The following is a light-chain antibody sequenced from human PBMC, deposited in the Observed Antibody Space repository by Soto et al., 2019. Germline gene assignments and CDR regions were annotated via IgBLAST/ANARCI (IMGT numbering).Light chain of an antibody. V-gene: IGLV2-14*03. J-gene: IGLJ2*01. CDR1: SSDVGGYNY. CDR3: SSYTSSSTVV. Sequence: QSVLTQPASVSGSHGQSIAISCTGTSSDVGGYNYVSWYQQHPGKAPKLIIYDVSNRPSGVSNRLSGSKSGNTASLTISGLQAEDEADYYCSSYTSSSTVVFGGGTKVTVL. CDR2: DVS.